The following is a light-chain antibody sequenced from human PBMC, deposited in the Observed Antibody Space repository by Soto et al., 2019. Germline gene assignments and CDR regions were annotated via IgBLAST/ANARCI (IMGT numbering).Light chain of an antibody. V-gene: IGKV3-15*01. CDR1: QSVADK. CDR3: QQYNNWPLT. Sequence: EIVMTQSPATLSVSPGERATLSCRPSQSVADKLAWYQQKPSQAPRLLIYGASTRATGIPARFSGSGSGTEFTLTISSLQTEDFAIYYCQQYNNWPLTLGGGTKVDIK. CDR2: GAS. J-gene: IGKJ4*01.